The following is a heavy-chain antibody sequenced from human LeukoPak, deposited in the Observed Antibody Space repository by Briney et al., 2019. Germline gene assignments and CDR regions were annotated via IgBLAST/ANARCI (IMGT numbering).Heavy chain of an antibody. J-gene: IGHJ3*02. V-gene: IGHV1-18*01. CDR2: ISGYNGNT. CDR1: GYTFTSYG. Sequence: GASVKVSCKASGYTFTSYGISWVRQAPGKGLEWMGWISGYNGNTNYAQKLQGRVTMTTDTSTSTVYMELRSLRSDDTAVYYCARDRPGDAFDIWGQGTMVTVSS. CDR3: ARDRPGDAFDI.